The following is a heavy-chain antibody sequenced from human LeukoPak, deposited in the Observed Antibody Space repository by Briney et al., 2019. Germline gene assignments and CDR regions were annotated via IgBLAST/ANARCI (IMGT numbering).Heavy chain of an antibody. CDR1: GFTFSSYW. CDR2: IKQDGSEK. Sequence: GGSLRLSCAASGFTFSSYWMSWVRQAPGKGLEWVANIKQDGSEKYYVDSVKGRFTSSRDNAKNTLYLQMNSLRAEDTAVYYCARCYREYYYFDYWGQGTLVTVSS. V-gene: IGHV3-7*01. D-gene: IGHD2-2*02. J-gene: IGHJ4*02. CDR3: ARCYREYYYFDY.